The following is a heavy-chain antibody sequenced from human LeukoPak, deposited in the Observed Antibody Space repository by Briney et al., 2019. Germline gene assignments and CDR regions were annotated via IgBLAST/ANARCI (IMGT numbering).Heavy chain of an antibody. CDR1: GFTFSSYA. CDR2: ISYDGSNK. V-gene: IGHV3-30-3*01. J-gene: IGHJ4*02. D-gene: IGHD4-17*01. CDR3: ARRADYGDSYFDY. Sequence: GGSLRLSCAAPGFTFSSYAMHWVRQAPGKGLEWVAVISYDGSNKYYADSVKGRFTISRDNSKNTLYLQMNSLRAEDTAVYYCARRADYGDSYFDYWGQGTLVTVSS.